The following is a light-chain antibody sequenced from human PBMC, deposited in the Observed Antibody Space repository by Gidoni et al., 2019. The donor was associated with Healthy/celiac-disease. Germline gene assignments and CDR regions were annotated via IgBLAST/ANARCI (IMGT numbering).Light chain of an antibody. Sequence: DIELTQSPCFLSASVGDRVTITCRASQGISSYLAWYQQKPGKAPKLLIYAASTLQRGVPSRFSGSGSGTEFTLTISSLQPEDFATYYCQQLNSYPPEITFGQGTRLEIK. CDR2: AAS. CDR3: QQLNSYPPEIT. CDR1: QGISSY. J-gene: IGKJ5*01. V-gene: IGKV1-9*01.